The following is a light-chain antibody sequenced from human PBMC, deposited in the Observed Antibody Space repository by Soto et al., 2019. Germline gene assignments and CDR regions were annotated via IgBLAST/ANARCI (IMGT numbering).Light chain of an antibody. V-gene: IGKV3D-15*01. CDR2: GAS. CDR3: QQLHGYPIT. CDR1: QSVSSD. Sequence: IVMTQSPGTPSLSHRERATLSCRASQSVSSDLAWYHQKPGQAPRLLIYGASSRATGIPDRFSGSGSGTDFTLTISSLQPEDFATYYCQQLHGYPITFGQGTRLEIK. J-gene: IGKJ5*01.